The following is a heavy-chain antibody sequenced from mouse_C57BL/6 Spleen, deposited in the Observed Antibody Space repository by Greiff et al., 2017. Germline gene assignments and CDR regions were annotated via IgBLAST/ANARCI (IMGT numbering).Heavy chain of an antibody. Sequence: VQLQQSGPELVKPGASVKLSCKASGYTFTSYDKNWVKQRPGQGLEWIGWIYPRDGSTKYNEKFKGKATLTVDTSSSTAYMELHSLTSEDSAVYFCARSPYSNYSAWFAYWGQGTLVTVSA. CDR2: IYPRDGST. CDR1: GYTFTSYD. D-gene: IGHD2-5*01. J-gene: IGHJ3*01. V-gene: IGHV1-85*01. CDR3: ARSPYSNYSAWFAY.